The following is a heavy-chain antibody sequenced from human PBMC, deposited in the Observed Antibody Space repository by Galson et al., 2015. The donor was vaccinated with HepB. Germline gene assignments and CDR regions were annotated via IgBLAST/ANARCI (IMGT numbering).Heavy chain of an antibody. D-gene: IGHD3-22*01. J-gene: IGHJ5*02. V-gene: IGHV5-10-1*01. CDR3: ARHGGPHYYDSRGYYL. CDR1: GYSFTSYW. Sequence: QSGAEVKKPGESLRISCKGSGYSFTSYWISWVRQMPGKGLEWMGRIDPSDSYTNYSPSFQGHVTISADKSISTAYLQWSSLKASDTAMYYCARHGGPHYYDSRGYYLWGQGTLVTVSS. CDR2: IDPSDSYT.